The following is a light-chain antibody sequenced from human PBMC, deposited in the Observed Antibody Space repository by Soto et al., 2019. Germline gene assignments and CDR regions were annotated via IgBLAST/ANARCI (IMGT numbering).Light chain of an antibody. V-gene: IGKV1-27*01. CDR1: QGIHNY. CDR2: AVS. Sequence: DIQMTQSPSSLSASLGDRVTITCRASQGIHNYLAWYQQKPGKAPELLIYAVSTLQLGVPSRFSGSGSGTDFTLTISSLQTEDVATYYCQRYNSDTPWTFGQGTKVELK. J-gene: IGKJ1*01. CDR3: QRYNSDTPWT.